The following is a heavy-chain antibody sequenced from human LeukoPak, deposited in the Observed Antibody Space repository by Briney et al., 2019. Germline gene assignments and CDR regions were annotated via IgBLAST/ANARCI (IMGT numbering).Heavy chain of an antibody. CDR3: ARDYYGSGTYYLPADH. D-gene: IGHD3-10*01. CDR2: ISSSSSYI. V-gene: IGHV3-21*04. CDR1: GFTFSSYS. Sequence: PGGSLRLSCAASGFTFSSYSMNWVRQAPGKGLEWVSSISSSSSYIYYADSVKGRFTISRDNAKNSLYLQMNSLRAEDTALYYCARDYYGSGTYYLPADHWGQGTLVTVSS. J-gene: IGHJ4*02.